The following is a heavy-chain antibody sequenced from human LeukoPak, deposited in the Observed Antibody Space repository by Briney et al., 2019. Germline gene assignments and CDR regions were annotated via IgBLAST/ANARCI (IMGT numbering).Heavy chain of an antibody. Sequence: ASVKVSCKASGYTFNSYALDWVRQAPGQGLEWMGWINTNTGNPTYAQGFTGRFVFSLDTSVGTAYVEISSLKAEDTAVYYCARARYCIGSTCPAGYYGMDVWGQGTTVTVSS. CDR2: INTNTGNP. V-gene: IGHV7-4-1*02. J-gene: IGHJ6*02. CDR1: GYTFNSYA. CDR3: ARARYCIGSTCPAGYYGMDV. D-gene: IGHD2-15*01.